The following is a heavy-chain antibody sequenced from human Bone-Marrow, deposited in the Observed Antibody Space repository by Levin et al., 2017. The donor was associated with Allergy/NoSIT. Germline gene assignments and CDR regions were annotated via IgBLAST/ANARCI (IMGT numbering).Heavy chain of an antibody. CDR3: ARAGYNDYRVHNYAMDL. V-gene: IGHV3-30*02. J-gene: IGHJ6*02. CDR1: GFTFRIYG. D-gene: IGHD1-1*01. CDR2: IWNDGSNK. Sequence: GGSLRLSCAASGFTFRIYGMHWVRQAPGKGLTWVAFIWNDGSNKYYTDSVEGRFTISRDNSKNTLSLEMNSLGAEDAGVYYCARAGYNDYRVHNYAMDLWGQGTAVSVSS.